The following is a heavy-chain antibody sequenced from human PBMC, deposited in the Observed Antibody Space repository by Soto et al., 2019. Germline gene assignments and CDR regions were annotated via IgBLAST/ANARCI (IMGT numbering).Heavy chain of an antibody. J-gene: IGHJ3*02. V-gene: IGHV1-18*04. D-gene: IGHD2-2*01. CDR3: ARDIAVVPAALPGAAFDI. Sequence: ASVKVSCKASGYTFTSYGISWVRQAPGQGLEWMGWISAYNGNTNYAQKLQGRVTMTTDTSTSTAYMELRSLRSDDTAVYYCARDIAVVPAALPGAAFDIWGQGTMVTVSS. CDR1: GYTFTSYG. CDR2: ISAYNGNT.